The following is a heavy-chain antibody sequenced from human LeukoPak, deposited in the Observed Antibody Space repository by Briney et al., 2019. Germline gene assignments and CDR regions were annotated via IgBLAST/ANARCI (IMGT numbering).Heavy chain of an antibody. CDR3: ARLGGSGSYYNWFDP. Sequence: GESLQISCKGSGSSFTSYWIGWVRQMPGKGLEWMGIIYPGDSDTRYSPSFQGQVTISADKSISTAYLQWSSLKASDTAMYYCARLGGSGSYYNWFDPWGQGTLVTVSS. CDR1: GSSFTSYW. V-gene: IGHV5-51*01. CDR2: IYPGDSDT. D-gene: IGHD3-10*01. J-gene: IGHJ5*02.